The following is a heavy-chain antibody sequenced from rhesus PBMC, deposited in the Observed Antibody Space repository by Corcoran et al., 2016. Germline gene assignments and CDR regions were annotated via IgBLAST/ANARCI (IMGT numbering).Heavy chain of an antibody. V-gene: IGHV4-143*01. D-gene: IGHD1-1*01. CDR2: IYGGGGTT. Sequence: QVQLQESGPGLVKPSETLSLTCAAYGGSISAYYYWSWLRQPPGKGLDWIGLIYGGGGTTYYAPALKSRVPVSQDTSKNQFSLKLSSVTAADTAVYYCARGCWNSPLYYFDYWGQGVLVTVSS. J-gene: IGHJ4*01. CDR1: GGSISAYYY. CDR3: ARGCWNSPLYYFDY.